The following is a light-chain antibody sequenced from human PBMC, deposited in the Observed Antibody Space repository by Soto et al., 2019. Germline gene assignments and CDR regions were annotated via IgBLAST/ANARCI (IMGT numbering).Light chain of an antibody. J-gene: IGLJ1*01. V-gene: IGLV2-8*01. CDR1: SSDVGGYNY. Sequence: QSALTQPASSSGSPGQSVTISCTGTSSDVGGYNYVSWYQQHPGKAPKLIIYEVNKRPSGVPDRFSGSKSGNTASLTVSGLQAEDEADYYCCSYAGSPYVFGTGTQLTVL. CDR2: EVN. CDR3: CSYAGSPYV.